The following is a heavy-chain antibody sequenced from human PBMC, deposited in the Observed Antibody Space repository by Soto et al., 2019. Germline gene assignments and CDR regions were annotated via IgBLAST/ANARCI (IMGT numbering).Heavy chain of an antibody. CDR1: GYTFTSYA. Sequence: ASVKVSCKASGYTFTSYAMHWVRQAPGQRLEWMGWINAGNGNTKYSQKFQGRVTITRDTSASTAYMELSSLRSEDTAVYYCAKSATVPAAIDYWGQGTLVNVSS. V-gene: IGHV1-3*01. CDR3: AKSATVPAAIDY. D-gene: IGHD2-2*02. J-gene: IGHJ4*02. CDR2: INAGNGNT.